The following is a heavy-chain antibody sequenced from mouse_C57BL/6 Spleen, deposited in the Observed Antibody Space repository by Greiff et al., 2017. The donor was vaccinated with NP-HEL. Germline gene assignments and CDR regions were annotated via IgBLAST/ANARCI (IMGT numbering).Heavy chain of an antibody. CDR1: GYAFSSSW. CDR2: IYPGDGDT. J-gene: IGHJ4*01. CDR3: ARSDYYGSSYRGAMDY. V-gene: IGHV1-82*01. Sequence: QVQLQQSGPELVKPGASVKISCKASGYAFSSSWMNWVKQRPGKGLEWIGRIYPGDGDTNYNGKFKGKATLTADKSSSTAYMQLSSLTSEDSAVYFCARSDYYGSSYRGAMDYWGQGTSVTVSS. D-gene: IGHD1-1*01.